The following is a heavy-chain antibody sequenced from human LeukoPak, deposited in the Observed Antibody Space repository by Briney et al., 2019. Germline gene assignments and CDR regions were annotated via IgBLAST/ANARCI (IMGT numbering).Heavy chain of an antibody. Sequence: PSETLSLTCTVSGGSISSNSYYWGWIRQPPGKGLQWIGSIYYSGSTYYNPSLKSRVTISVDTSKNQFSLKLSSVAAADTAVYYCARVIGRGEQQLGFYYYYYMDVWGKGTTVTISS. CDR1: GGSISSNSYY. V-gene: IGHV4-39*01. J-gene: IGHJ6*03. D-gene: IGHD6-13*01. CDR3: ARVIGRGEQQLGFYYYYYMDV. CDR2: IYYSGST.